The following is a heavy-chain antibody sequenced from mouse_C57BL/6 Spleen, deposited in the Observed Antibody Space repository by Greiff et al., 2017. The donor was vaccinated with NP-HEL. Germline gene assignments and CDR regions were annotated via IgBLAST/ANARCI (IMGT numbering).Heavy chain of an antibody. J-gene: IGHJ1*03. CDR3: ARNWDRYFDV. CDR1: GFTFSDYG. CDR2: ISSGSSTI. Sequence: EVKLVESGGGLVKPGGSLKLSCAASGFTFSDYGMHWVRQAPEKGLEWVAYISSGSSTIYYVDTVKGRFTISRDNAKNTLFLQMTSLRSEDTAMYYCARNWDRYFDVWGTGTTVTVSS. V-gene: IGHV5-17*01. D-gene: IGHD4-1*01.